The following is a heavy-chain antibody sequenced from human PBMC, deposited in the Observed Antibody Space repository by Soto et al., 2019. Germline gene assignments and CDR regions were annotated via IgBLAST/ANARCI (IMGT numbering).Heavy chain of an antibody. CDR3: ARGYYYDSSGYYPNY. CDR2: ISYDGSNK. V-gene: IGHV3-30*19. CDR1: GFPFSSYG. Sequence: PGGSLILSCAAAGFPFSSYGMHWVRQAPGKGLEWVAVISYDGSNKYHADSAKGRFTISRDKSKNTLYLQMNSLRAEDTAVYYCARGYYYDSSGYYPNYWGQGTLVTVSS. J-gene: IGHJ4*02. D-gene: IGHD3-22*01.